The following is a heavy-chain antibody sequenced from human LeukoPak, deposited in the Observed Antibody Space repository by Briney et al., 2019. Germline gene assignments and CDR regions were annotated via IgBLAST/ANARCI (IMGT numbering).Heavy chain of an antibody. CDR1: GYTFTSYA. CDR3: VGSGDYGPTLDY. V-gene: IGHV1-3*01. D-gene: IGHD4-17*01. J-gene: IGHJ4*02. Sequence: ASVKVSCKASGYTFTSYAMHWVRQAPGQRLEWMGWINAGNGNTKYSQKFQGRVTITRDTSASTAYMELSSLRSEDTAVYYCVGSGDYGPTLDYWGQGTLVTVSS. CDR2: INAGNGNT.